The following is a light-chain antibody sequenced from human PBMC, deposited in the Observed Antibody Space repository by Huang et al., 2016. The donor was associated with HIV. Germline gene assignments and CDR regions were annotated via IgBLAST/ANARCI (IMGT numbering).Light chain of an antibody. V-gene: IGKV4-1*01. CDR1: QSVLDNSNNKNC. CDR3: HQYYNPPYT. CDR2: LES. Sequence: DIVMPQSPDSLAVSLGERATINCKSSQSVLDNSNNKNCLAWFQQKPRQHPKLNIYLESAREPGVPDRFSGSGSGTDFTLTISSLQAEDVAVYYCHQYYNPPYTFGQGTKLEIK. J-gene: IGKJ2*01.